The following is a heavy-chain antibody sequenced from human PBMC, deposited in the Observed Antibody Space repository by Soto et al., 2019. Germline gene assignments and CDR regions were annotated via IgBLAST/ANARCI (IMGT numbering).Heavy chain of an antibody. D-gene: IGHD2-21*01. CDR1: GFTFSSYA. CDR3: ALNAPSLWLIRPGRFVS. Sequence: PGGSLRLSCAASGFTFSSYAMSWVRQAPGKGLEWVSAISGSGGSTYYADSVKGRFTISRDNSKNTLYLQMNSLRAEDTAVYYCALNAPSLWLIRPGRFVSWGQGPLVTVSS. V-gene: IGHV3-23*01. CDR2: ISGSGGST. J-gene: IGHJ4*02.